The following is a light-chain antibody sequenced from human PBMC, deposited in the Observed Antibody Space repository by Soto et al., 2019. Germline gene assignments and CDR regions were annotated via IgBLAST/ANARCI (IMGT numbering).Light chain of an antibody. CDR2: AAS. Sequence: DIQMTQSPSSLSASVGDRVTITCRASQSISSYLNWYQQKPGKAPKLLIYAASSLQSGVPSRFSGSGSGTDFTLTISSLQPEEFATYYCQQSYSTAVTFGQGTKVDIK. CDR3: QQSYSTAVT. CDR1: QSISSY. J-gene: IGKJ1*01. V-gene: IGKV1-39*01.